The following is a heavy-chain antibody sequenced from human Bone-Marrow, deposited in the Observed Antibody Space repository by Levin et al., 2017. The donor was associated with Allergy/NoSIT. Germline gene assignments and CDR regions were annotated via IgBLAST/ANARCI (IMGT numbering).Heavy chain of an antibody. D-gene: IGHD5-18*01. J-gene: IGHJ4*02. Sequence: PSETLSLTCAISGGSISSDTFYWSWIRQPAGTGLEWIGRMYSSESFNYNPSLKSRATISVDMSKNQFSLKLSSVTAADTAVYYCARETALEGYYFDSWGQGTLVRVSS. CDR3: ARETALEGYYFDS. V-gene: IGHV4-61*02. CDR2: MYSSESF. CDR1: GGSISSDTFY.